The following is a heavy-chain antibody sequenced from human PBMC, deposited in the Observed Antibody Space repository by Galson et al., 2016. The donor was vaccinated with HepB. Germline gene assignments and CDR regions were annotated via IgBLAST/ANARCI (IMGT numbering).Heavy chain of an antibody. Sequence: TLSLTCTVSDGSISSSTYYWGWIRQPPGKDLEWIAYIYYSGSTFYNPSLKSRVLISVQTSRNQFSLRLSSVTAADTAVYYCARVRPNCSRGACYRGIFDSWGQGTLVTVSS. D-gene: IGHD2-15*01. CDR3: ARVRPNCSRGACYRGIFDS. J-gene: IGHJ4*02. CDR1: DGSISSSTYY. V-gene: IGHV4-31*03. CDR2: IYYSGST.